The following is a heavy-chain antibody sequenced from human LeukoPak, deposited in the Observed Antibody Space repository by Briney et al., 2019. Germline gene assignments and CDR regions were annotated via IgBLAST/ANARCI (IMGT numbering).Heavy chain of an antibody. J-gene: IGHJ4*02. CDR2: IKSKIDGGTT. CDR3: STDLVFYDSSGYPNYYFNY. CDR1: GFTFSNAW. D-gene: IGHD3-22*01. Sequence: GGSLRLSCAASGFTFSNAWMTWVRQAPGKGVEWVGRIKSKIDGGTTDYAAPGKGRFIIARDESKNTLYLQMNSLITEDTAVYYCSTDLVFYDSSGYPNYYFNYWGQGTLVTVSS. V-gene: IGHV3-15*01.